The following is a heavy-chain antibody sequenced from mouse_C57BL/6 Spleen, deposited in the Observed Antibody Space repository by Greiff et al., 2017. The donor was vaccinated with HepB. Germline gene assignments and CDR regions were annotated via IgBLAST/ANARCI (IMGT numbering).Heavy chain of an antibody. CDR2: ISSGGSYT. D-gene: IGHD1-1*01. CDR1: GFTFSSYG. Sequence: EVQWVESGGDLVKPGGSLKLSCAASGFTFSSYGMSWVRQTPDKRLEWVATISSGGSYTYYPDSVKGRFTISRDNAKNTLYLQMSSLKSEDTAMYYCARQTVVATDAMDYWGQGTSVTVSS. V-gene: IGHV5-6*01. CDR3: ARQTVVATDAMDY. J-gene: IGHJ4*01.